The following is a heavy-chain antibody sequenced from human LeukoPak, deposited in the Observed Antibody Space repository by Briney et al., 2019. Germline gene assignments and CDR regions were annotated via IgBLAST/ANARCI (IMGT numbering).Heavy chain of an antibody. J-gene: IGHJ4*02. CDR2: ISGSGGST. CDR1: GFTFSSYV. D-gene: IGHD1-1*01. Sequence: QTGGSLRLSCAASGFTFSSYVMSWVRQAPGKGLEWVSSISGSGGSTYYADSVKGRFTISRDNAKNSLYLQMNSLTAEDTAVYYCAWKVRLDYWGQGTLVTVSS. V-gene: IGHV3-23*01. CDR3: AWKVRLDY.